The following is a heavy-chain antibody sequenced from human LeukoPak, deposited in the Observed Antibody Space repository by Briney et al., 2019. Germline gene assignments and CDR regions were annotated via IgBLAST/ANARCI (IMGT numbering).Heavy chain of an antibody. Sequence: ASVKVSCKASGYTFTSYGISWVRQAPGQGLEWMGWISAYNGNTNYAQKLQGRVTMTTDTSTSTAYMELRSLRSDDTAVYYCARDDYYDSSGYYFCDYWGQGTLVTVSS. CDR1: GYTFTSYG. J-gene: IGHJ4*02. CDR3: ARDDYYDSSGYYFCDY. CDR2: ISAYNGNT. V-gene: IGHV1-18*01. D-gene: IGHD3-22*01.